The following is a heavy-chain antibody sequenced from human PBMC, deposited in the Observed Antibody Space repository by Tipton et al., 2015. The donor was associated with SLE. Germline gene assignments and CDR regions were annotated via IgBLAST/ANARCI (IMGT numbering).Heavy chain of an antibody. CDR2: IYYNGST. CDR3: ARAARISSYYYYYYMDV. CDR1: GGSISSYY. Sequence: LRLSCTVSGGSISSYYWSWIRQPPGKGLEWIGYIYYNGSTNYNPSLKSRVTISVDTSKNQFSLKLSSVTAADTAVYYCARAARISSYYYYYYMDVWGKGTTVTVSS. J-gene: IGHJ6*03. V-gene: IGHV4-59*01. D-gene: IGHD2-15*01.